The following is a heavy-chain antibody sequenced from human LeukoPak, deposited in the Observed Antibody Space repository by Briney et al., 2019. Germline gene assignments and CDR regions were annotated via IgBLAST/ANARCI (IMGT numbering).Heavy chain of an antibody. CDR3: ARGSCSSTTCYTGYYYYYGMDV. V-gene: IGHV1-8*01. Sequence: ASMKVSCKASGYTFTSYDINWVRQTTGQGLEWMGRMNPNSGNTGYAQKFQGRVTMTRNTSISTVYMELSSLTSEDTAVYYCARGSCSSTTCYTGYYYYYGMDVWGQGTTVTVSS. D-gene: IGHD2-2*02. CDR1: GYTFTSYD. J-gene: IGHJ6*02. CDR2: MNPNSGNT.